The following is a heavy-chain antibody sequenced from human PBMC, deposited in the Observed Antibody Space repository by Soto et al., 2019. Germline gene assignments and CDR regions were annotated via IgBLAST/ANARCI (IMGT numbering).Heavy chain of an antibody. V-gene: IGHV3-23*01. D-gene: IGHD6-19*01. CDR2: ISGSGGST. CDR3: AKGSPYSSGWYRYFDY. J-gene: IGHJ4*02. CDR1: GFTFSSYA. Sequence: GGSLRLSCAASGFTFSSYAMSWVRQAPGKGLEWVSAISGSGGSTYYADSVKGRFTISRDNSKNTLYLQMNSLRAEDTAVYYCAKGSPYSSGWYRYFDYWGQGTLVTVSS.